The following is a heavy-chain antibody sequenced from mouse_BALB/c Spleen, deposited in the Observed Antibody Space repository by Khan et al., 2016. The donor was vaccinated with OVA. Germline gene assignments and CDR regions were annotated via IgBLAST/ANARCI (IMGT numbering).Heavy chain of an antibody. CDR2: ISYSGNT. Sequence: EVQLQESGPGLVKPSQSLSLTCTVTGYSITSDYAWNWIRQFPGNKLEWMGYISYSGNTNYNPSLKSRISITRDTSKNQFFLQLNSVTTEDRATXYCASVYGGDFDYWGQGTTLTVSS. J-gene: IGHJ2*01. CDR1: GYSITSDYA. CDR3: ASVYGGDFDY. V-gene: IGHV3-2*02. D-gene: IGHD1-1*01.